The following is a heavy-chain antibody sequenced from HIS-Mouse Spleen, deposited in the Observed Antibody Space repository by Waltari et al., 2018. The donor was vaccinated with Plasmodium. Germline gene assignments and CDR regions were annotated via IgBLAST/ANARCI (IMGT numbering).Heavy chain of an antibody. CDR3: TTGLGAFDI. J-gene: IGHJ3*02. V-gene: IGHV3-15*01. CDR1: GFTFSNAW. Sequence: EVQLVESGGGLVKPGGSLRLSCSASGFTFSNAWMSGVRQAPGKGREWVGLIKSKTDGGTTDYAAPVKGRFTISRDDSKNTLYLQMNSLKTEDTAVYYCTTGLGAFDIWGQGTMVTVSS. CDR2: IKSKTDGGTT.